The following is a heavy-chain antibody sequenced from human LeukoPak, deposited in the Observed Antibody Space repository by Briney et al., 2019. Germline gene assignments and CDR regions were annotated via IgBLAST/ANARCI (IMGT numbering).Heavy chain of an antibody. CDR3: ASPGQQLVQRYYYYMDV. V-gene: IGHV1-69*05. J-gene: IGHJ6*03. CDR1: GGTFSSYA. CDR2: IIPIFGTA. D-gene: IGHD6-13*01. Sequence: GSSVKVSCKASGGTFSSYAISWVRQAPGQGLEWMGGIIPIFGTANYAQKFQGRVTITTDESTSTAYMELSSLRSEDTAVYYCASPGQQLVQRYYYYMDVWGKGTTVTVSS.